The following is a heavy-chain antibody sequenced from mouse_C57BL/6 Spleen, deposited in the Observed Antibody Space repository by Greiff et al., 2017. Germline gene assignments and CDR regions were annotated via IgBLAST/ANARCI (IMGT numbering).Heavy chain of an antibody. Sequence: QVQLKESGPGILQSSQTLSLTCSFSGFSLSTSGMGVSWIRQPSGKGLEWLAHIYWDDDKRYNPSLKSRLTISKDTSRNQVFLKITSVDTADTATYYCARGFYDGFHWYFDVWGTGTTVTVSS. D-gene: IGHD2-3*01. J-gene: IGHJ1*03. CDR2: IYWDDDK. CDR1: GFSLSTSGMG. V-gene: IGHV8-12*01. CDR3: ARGFYDGFHWYFDV.